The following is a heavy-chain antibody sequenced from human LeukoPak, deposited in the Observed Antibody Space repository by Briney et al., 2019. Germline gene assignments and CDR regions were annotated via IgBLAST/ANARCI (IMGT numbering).Heavy chain of an antibody. V-gene: IGHV4-34*01. Sequence: TPSETLSLTCAVYGGSFSDYYWSWVRQPPGKGLEWIGEINHSGSTYYNPSLKSRVTISIDKSKNHFSLKLTSVTASDTAIYYCARDSYNWNVDAVDPWGQGTLVTVSS. CDR3: ARDSYNWNVDAVDP. J-gene: IGHJ5*02. D-gene: IGHD1-20*01. CDR2: INHSGST. CDR1: GGSFSDYY.